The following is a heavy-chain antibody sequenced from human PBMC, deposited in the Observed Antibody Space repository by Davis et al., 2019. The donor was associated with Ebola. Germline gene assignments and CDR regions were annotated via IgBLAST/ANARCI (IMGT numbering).Heavy chain of an antibody. CDR2: MNPNSGNT. D-gene: IGHD6-13*01. Sequence: ASVKVSCKASGYTFTSYDINWVRQDTGQGLEWMGWMNPNSGNTGYAQKFQGRVTITRNTSISTAYMELSSLRSEDTAVYYCARVAGYSSSWSLDYYYGMDVWGQGTTVTVSS. V-gene: IGHV1-8*03. J-gene: IGHJ6*02. CDR1: GYTFTSYD. CDR3: ARVAGYSSSWSLDYYYGMDV.